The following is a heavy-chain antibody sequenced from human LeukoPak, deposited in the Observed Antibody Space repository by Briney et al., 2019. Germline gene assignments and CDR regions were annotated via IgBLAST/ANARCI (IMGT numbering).Heavy chain of an antibody. CDR3: ARESLKYYDWRVYMDV. D-gene: IGHD3-3*01. CDR1: GGSISSSSYY. CDR2: IYYSGST. V-gene: IGHV4-39*07. J-gene: IGHJ6*03. Sequence: PSETLSLTCTVSGGSISSSSYYWGWIRQPPGKGLEWIGSIYYSGSTYYNPSLKSRVTISVDRSKNQFSLKLSSVTAADTAVYYCARESLKYYDWRVYMDVWGKGTTVTVSS.